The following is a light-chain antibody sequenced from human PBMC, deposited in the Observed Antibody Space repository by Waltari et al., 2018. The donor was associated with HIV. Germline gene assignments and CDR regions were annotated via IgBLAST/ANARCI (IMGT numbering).Light chain of an antibody. CDR1: SSDVGGYNY. J-gene: IGLJ1*01. CDR2: EVS. V-gene: IGLV2-14*01. Sequence: QSALTPPASVSGSPGQSITISCTGTSSDVGGYNYFSCYQQHPGKASKLMIYEVSNRPSGVSNRFSGSKSGNTASLTIAGLQAEDECDYYCSSHTSSIYVFGTGTKVTVL. CDR3: SSHTSSIYV.